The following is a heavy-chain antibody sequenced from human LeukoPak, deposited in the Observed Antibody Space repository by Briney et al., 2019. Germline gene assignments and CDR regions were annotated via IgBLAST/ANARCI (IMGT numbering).Heavy chain of an antibody. D-gene: IGHD1-26*01. Sequence: GGSLRLSCAASGFTFSSYAMTWVRQAPGKGLDWVSAISGSGGSTYYADSVKGRFTISRDNSKNSLYLHMNSLRVEDTALYYCVKDIVPSVYYNMDVWGQGTAVTVSS. CDR2: ISGSGGST. CDR3: VKDIVPSVYYNMDV. V-gene: IGHV3-23*01. J-gene: IGHJ6*02. CDR1: GFTFSSYA.